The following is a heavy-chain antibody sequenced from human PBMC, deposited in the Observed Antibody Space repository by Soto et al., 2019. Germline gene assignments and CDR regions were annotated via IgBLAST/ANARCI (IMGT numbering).Heavy chain of an antibody. D-gene: IGHD3-9*01. Sequence: GASVKVSCKASGYTFTSYGISWVRQAPGQGLEWMGWISAYNGNTNYAQKLQGRVTMTTDTSTSTAYMELRSPRSDDTAVYYCAILTGSLHYYGMDVWGQGTTVTVSS. CDR2: ISAYNGNT. CDR3: AILTGSLHYYGMDV. J-gene: IGHJ6*02. CDR1: GYTFTSYG. V-gene: IGHV1-18*04.